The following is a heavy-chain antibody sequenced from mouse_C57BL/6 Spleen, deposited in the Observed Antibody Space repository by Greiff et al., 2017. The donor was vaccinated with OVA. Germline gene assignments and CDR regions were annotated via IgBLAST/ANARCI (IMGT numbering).Heavy chain of an antibody. Sequence: VQLKESGPELVKPGASVKISCKASGYSFTDYNMNWVKQSNGKSLEWIGVINPNYGTTSYNQKFKGKATLTVDQSSSTAYMQLNSLTSEDSAVYYCARSGDYDYDGYWYFDVWGTETTVTVSS. CDR3: ARSGDYDYDGYWYFDV. J-gene: IGHJ1*03. D-gene: IGHD2-4*01. CDR1: GYSFTDYN. V-gene: IGHV1-39*01. CDR2: INPNYGTT.